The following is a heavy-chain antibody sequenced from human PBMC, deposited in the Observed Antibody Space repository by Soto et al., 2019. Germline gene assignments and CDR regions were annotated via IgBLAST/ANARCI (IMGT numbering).Heavy chain of an antibody. J-gene: IGHJ4*02. D-gene: IGHD4-17*01. CDR1: GFSLSTSGVG. CDR3: AHAGDYDLLSFDH. CDR2: IYWDDDK. V-gene: IGHV2-5*02. Sequence: GSGPTLVNPTQTLTLTCTFSGFSLSTSGVGVGWIRQPPGKALEWLALIYWDDDKRYSPSLKNRLAISKDTSRNRVVLTITNMNPEDTGTYFCAHAGDYDLLSFDHWGPGTLVTVSS.